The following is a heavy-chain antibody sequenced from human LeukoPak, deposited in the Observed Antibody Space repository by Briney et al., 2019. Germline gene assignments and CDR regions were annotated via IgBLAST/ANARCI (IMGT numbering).Heavy chain of an antibody. Sequence: ASVKVSCKASGYTFTSYAMHWVRQAPGQRLEWMGWINAGNGNTKYSQKFQGRVTITRDTSASTAYMELSRLRSDDTAVYYCARDYTTIFGVVNLAFDIWGQGTMVTVSS. J-gene: IGHJ3*02. V-gene: IGHV1-3*01. CDR1: GYTFTSYA. CDR3: ARDYTTIFGVVNLAFDI. D-gene: IGHD3-3*01. CDR2: INAGNGNT.